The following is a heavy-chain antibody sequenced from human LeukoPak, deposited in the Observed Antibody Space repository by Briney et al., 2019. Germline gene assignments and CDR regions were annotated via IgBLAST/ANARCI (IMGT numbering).Heavy chain of an antibody. CDR3: ARGRVVAAAIYYYYYYMDV. D-gene: IGHD2-2*02. J-gene: IGHJ6*03. V-gene: IGHV1-8*03. CDR1: GYTFTTYD. Sequence: ASVKVSCKASGYTFTTYDINWVRQATGQGLEWMGWMNPNSGHTGYAQKFQGRVTITRNTSISTAYMELSSLGSEDTAVYYCARGRVVAAAIYYYYYYMDVWGKGTTVTVSS. CDR2: MNPNSGHT.